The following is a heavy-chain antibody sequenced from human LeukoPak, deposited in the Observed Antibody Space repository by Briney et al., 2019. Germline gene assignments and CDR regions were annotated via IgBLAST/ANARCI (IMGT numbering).Heavy chain of an antibody. CDR3: ASSQEGDFDY. V-gene: IGHV4-61*02. CDR1: GGPRSSGSYY. CDR2: IYASGNT. Sequence: SETLSLTCTVSGGPRSSGSYYWSWIRQPAWKGLEWIGRIYASGNTNYNPSLSNRVTISVDTSKNQFSLKLWSVTAADTAVYYCASSQEGDFDYWGQGTLVTVSS. J-gene: IGHJ4*02.